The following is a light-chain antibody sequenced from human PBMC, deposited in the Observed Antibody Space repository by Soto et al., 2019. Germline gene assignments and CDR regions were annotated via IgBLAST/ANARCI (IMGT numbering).Light chain of an antibody. CDR2: DVS. V-gene: IGLV2-11*01. Sequence: QSVLTQPRSVSGSPGQSVTISCTGTSSDVGGYNYVSWYQQHPGKAPKFMIYDVSERPSGVPDRSSGSKSGDTASLTISGLQVEDEADYYCCSYAGSYSWVFGGGTKVTVL. CDR3: CSYAGSYSWV. J-gene: IGLJ3*02. CDR1: SSDVGGYNY.